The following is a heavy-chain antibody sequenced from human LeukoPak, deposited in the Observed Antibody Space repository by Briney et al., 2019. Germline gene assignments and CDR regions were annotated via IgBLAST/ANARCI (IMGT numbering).Heavy chain of an antibody. J-gene: IGHJ4*02. Sequence: GASVKVSCKASGYTFTGYYMHWVRQAPGQGLEWMGRINPNSGGTNYAQKFQGRVTMTRDTSISTAYMELSRLRSDDTAVYYCARDSTFEWELLGVGFDYWGQGTLVTVSS. CDR3: ARDSTFEWELLGVGFDY. D-gene: IGHD1-26*01. V-gene: IGHV1-2*06. CDR1: GYTFTGYY. CDR2: INPNSGGT.